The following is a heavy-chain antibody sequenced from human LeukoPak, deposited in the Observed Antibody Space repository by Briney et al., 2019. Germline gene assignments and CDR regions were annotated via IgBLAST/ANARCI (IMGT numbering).Heavy chain of an antibody. Sequence: GGSLRLSCAASGFTFSSYAMSWVRQAPGKGLEWVANIKQDGSEKYYVDSVKGRFTISRDNAKNSLYLQMNSLRAEDTAVYYCARDGFRITIFGVVIQDWYFDLWGRGTLVTVSS. CDR1: GFTFSSYA. J-gene: IGHJ2*01. CDR3: ARDGFRITIFGVVIQDWYFDL. D-gene: IGHD3-3*01. CDR2: IKQDGSEK. V-gene: IGHV3-7*01.